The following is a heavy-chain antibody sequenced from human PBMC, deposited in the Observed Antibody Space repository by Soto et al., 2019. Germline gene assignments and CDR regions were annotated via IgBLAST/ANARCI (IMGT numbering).Heavy chain of an antibody. CDR3: ATEVVVGGGVGTPGH. CDR2: ISADGTRE. D-gene: IGHD2-2*01. Sequence: QVQLVESGGGVVQPGGSLRLSCAASGYTFSDHAMHWFRQSPGKGLEWVTVISADGTREFYAESVKGRFIISRDNLKNTLSLQMNTVRDEDTAFYYCATEVVVGGGVGTPGHWGQGTLVTVSS. V-gene: IGHV3-30-3*01. CDR1: GYTFSDHA. J-gene: IGHJ4*01.